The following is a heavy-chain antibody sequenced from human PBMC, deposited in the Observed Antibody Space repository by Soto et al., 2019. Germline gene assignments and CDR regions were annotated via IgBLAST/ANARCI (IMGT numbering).Heavy chain of an antibody. J-gene: IGHJ4*02. CDR3: ASPGWLRPGGNNDY. D-gene: IGHD5-12*01. Sequence: EVQLVESGGGLVQPGGSLRLSCAASGFTVSSNYMSWVRQAPGKGLEWVSVIYSGGSTYYADSVKGRFTISRDNSKNTLYLQMNCLRAEDTAVYYCASPGWLRPGGNNDYWGQGTLVTVSS. CDR2: IYSGGST. CDR1: GFTVSSNY. V-gene: IGHV3-66*01.